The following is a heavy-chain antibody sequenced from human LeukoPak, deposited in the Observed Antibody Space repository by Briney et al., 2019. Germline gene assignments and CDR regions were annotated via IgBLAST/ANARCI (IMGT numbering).Heavy chain of an antibody. J-gene: IGHJ4*02. CDR1: GGSISSGGYS. D-gene: IGHD3-22*01. V-gene: IGHV4-30-4*07. Sequence: ASETLSLTCAVSGGSISSGGYSWSWIRQPPGKGLEWIGYIYYSGSTHYNPSLKNRVTISVDTFKNEFSLKLSSVTATDTAVYYCARVPHSVEGSMKAVFIHYFDYWGQGSLVTVSS. CDR3: ARVPHSVEGSMKAVFIHYFDY. CDR2: IYYSGST.